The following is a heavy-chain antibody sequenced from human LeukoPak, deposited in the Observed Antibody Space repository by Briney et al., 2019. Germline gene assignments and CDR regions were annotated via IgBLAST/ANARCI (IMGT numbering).Heavy chain of an antibody. CDR2: ISSGSTYT. CDR1: GFTFSDHY. J-gene: IGHJ4*02. Sequence: PGGSLRLSCEVSGFTFSDHYMSWIRQAPGKRLEWVSYISSGSTYTNYADSVEGRFTISRDNAKNSLYLQMNSVRAEDTAVYYCARGDYGGDYFDYWGQGTLVTVSS. D-gene: IGHD4-23*01. V-gene: IGHV3-11*05. CDR3: ARGDYGGDYFDY.